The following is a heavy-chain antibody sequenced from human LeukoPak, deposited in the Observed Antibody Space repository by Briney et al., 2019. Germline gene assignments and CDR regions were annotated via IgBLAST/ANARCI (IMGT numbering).Heavy chain of an antibody. CDR3: ARLDVDTAMVDLDH. CDR1: GGTFSSYA. Sequence: ASVKVSCKASGGTFSSYAISWVRQAPGQGLEWMGGIIPIFGTANYAQKFQGRVTITADESTSTAYMELSSLRSEDTAVYYCARLDVDTAMVDLDHWGQGTLVTVSS. V-gene: IGHV1-69*13. J-gene: IGHJ4*02. CDR2: IIPIFGTA. D-gene: IGHD5-18*01.